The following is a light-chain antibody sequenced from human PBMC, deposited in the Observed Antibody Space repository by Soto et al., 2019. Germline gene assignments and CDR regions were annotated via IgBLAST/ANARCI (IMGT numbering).Light chain of an antibody. CDR1: SSDVGGYNY. V-gene: IGLV2-11*01. CDR2: DVR. CDR3: CSYAGSYPVV. J-gene: IGLJ2*01. Sequence: QSALTQPRSVSGSPGQSVTISCTGTSSDVGGYNYVSWYQQHPGKAPKLMIYDVRKRPSGVPDRFSGSKSGNTASLTISGLQAEDEADYCCCSYAGSYPVVFGGGTKLTVL.